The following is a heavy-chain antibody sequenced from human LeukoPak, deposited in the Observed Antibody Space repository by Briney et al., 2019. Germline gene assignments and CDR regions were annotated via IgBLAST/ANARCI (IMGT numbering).Heavy chain of an antibody. CDR2: ISHDGNLK. V-gene: IGHV3-30*18. CDR3: VKDLSFSSSCLDH. CDR1: GFILSNYA. Sequence: GGSLRLSCAASGFILSNYAMHWVRQAPGKGLQWVAVISHDGNLKYYTDSVEGRFTVSRDNSKSTLSLHMSNLRAEDTAVYYCVKDLSFSSSCLDHWGQGTLVTVSS. J-gene: IGHJ4*02. D-gene: IGHD6-6*01.